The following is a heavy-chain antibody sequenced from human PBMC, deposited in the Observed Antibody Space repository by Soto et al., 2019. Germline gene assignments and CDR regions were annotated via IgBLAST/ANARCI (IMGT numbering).Heavy chain of an antibody. D-gene: IGHD4-17*01. CDR1: GGTFSSYA. Sequence: ASVKVSCKASGGTFSSYAISWVRQAPGQGLEWMGGIIPIFGTANYAQKFQGRVTITADESTSTAYMELSSLRSEDTAVYYCARVYTVTNWFDPWGQRTLVTVSS. CDR3: ARVYTVTNWFDP. V-gene: IGHV1-69*13. J-gene: IGHJ5*02. CDR2: IIPIFGTA.